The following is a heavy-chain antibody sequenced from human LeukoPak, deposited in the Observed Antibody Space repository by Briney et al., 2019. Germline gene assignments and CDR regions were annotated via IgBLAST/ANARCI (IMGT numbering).Heavy chain of an antibody. V-gene: IGHV3-33*01. CDR2: ILNDGSQE. CDR1: GFTFSSYG. D-gene: IGHD3-16*01. Sequence: GGSLRLSCAASGFTFSSYGMHWVRQAPGKGLEWVAVILNDGSQEKYADSVKGRFTISRDNSKNTLFLQMNSLRAENTAVYYCARDDALGDNALDIWGQGTMVTVSS. CDR3: ARDDALGDNALDI. J-gene: IGHJ3*02.